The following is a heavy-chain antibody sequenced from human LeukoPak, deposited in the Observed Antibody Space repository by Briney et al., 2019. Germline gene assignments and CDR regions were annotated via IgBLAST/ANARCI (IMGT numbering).Heavy chain of an antibody. CDR1: GYSFASYW. CDR3: ARLSAVPGGEFDY. V-gene: IGHV5-51*01. D-gene: IGHD6-19*01. Sequence: GESLKISCEASGYSFASYWIGWVRQMSGKGLDWMAIIHPNDASTIYSPSFQGQVTISADKSINTAYLQWSSLKASDTAMYYCARLSAVPGGEFDYWGQGTLATVSS. J-gene: IGHJ4*02. CDR2: IHPNDAST.